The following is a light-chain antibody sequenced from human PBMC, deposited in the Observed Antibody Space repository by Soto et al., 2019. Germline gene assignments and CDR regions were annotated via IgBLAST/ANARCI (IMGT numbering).Light chain of an antibody. Sequence: EIVLTQSPGTLSLSPGERATLSCRASQSVSSSYLAWYQQKPGQAPRLLIYGASSRATGIPDRFSGSGSGTDLTLTISRLEPEEFAVYSCQQYGSSPPLTFGGGTKVEIK. CDR2: GAS. CDR3: QQYGSSPPLT. CDR1: QSVSSSY. J-gene: IGKJ4*01. V-gene: IGKV3-20*01.